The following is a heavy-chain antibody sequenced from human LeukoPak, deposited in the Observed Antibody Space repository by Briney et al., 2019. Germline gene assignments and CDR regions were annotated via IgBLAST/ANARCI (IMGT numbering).Heavy chain of an antibody. CDR2: IYYSGST. CDR3: ARVDYDSSGCTNEVFDY. Sequence: PSETLSLTCTVSGGSISSSSYYWGWIRQPPGKGLEWIGSIYYSGSTYYNPSLKSRVTMTRDTSTSTVYMELSSLRSEDTAVYYCARVDYDSSGCTNEVFDYWGQGTLVTVSS. CDR1: GGSISSSSYY. J-gene: IGHJ4*02. V-gene: IGHV4-39*07. D-gene: IGHD3-22*01.